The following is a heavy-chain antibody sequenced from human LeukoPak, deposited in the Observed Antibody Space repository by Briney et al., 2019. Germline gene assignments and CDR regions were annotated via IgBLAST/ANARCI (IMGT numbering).Heavy chain of an antibody. CDR1: GFTFRAYW. CDR2: INQDGNEK. J-gene: IGHJ4*02. Sequence: GGSLRLSCAASGFTFRAYWMSWARQAPGKGLEWVANINQDGNEKDYVDSVKGRFTISRDNARNSLYLQMNTLRAEDTAVYFCARLRYTYGKNFDYWGQGALVTVSS. V-gene: IGHV3-7*01. D-gene: IGHD5-18*01. CDR3: ARLRYTYGKNFDY.